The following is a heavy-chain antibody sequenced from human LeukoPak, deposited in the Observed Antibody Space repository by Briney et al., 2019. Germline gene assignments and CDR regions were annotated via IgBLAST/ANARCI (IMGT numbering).Heavy chain of an antibody. J-gene: IGHJ6*03. CDR2: IYHSGTT. CDR3: ASASDDYYYYYMDV. V-gene: IGHV4-38-2*02. Sequence: SETLSLTCTVSGYSISSGYYWGWIRQPPGKGLEWIGSIYHSGTTYYNPSLKSRVTISVDTSKNQFSLKLSSVTAADTAVYYCASASDDYYYYYMDVWGKGTTVTVSS. D-gene: IGHD6-6*01. CDR1: GYSISSGYY.